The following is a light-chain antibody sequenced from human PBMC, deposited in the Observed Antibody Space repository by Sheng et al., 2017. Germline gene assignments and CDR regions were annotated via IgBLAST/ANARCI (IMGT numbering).Light chain of an antibody. CDR2: DVS. J-gene: IGLJ1*01. CDR1: SSDVGAYNY. CDR3: SSYTTSYTRV. V-gene: IGLV2-14*03. Sequence: QSALTQPASVSGSPGQSITISCTGTSSDVGAYNYVSWYQQHPGNAPKLVIYDVSYRPSEISSRFSGSKSGNTASLTISGLQAEDEADYYCSSYTTSYTRVFGTGTRVTAL.